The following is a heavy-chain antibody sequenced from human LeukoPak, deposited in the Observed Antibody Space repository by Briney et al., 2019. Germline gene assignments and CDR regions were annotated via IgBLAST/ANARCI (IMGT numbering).Heavy chain of an antibody. J-gene: IGHJ4*02. CDR2: IKPDGSEK. V-gene: IGHV3-7*01. CDR3: ARDRAYCGGDCPFDY. Sequence: GGSLRLSCAASGFTFSSYWVSWVRQAPGKGLEWVANIKPDGSEKYYVDSVKGRFTISRDNAKNSLYLQMNSLRAEDTAVYYCARDRAYCGGDCPFDYWGQGTLVTVSS. D-gene: IGHD2-21*01. CDR1: GFTFSSYW.